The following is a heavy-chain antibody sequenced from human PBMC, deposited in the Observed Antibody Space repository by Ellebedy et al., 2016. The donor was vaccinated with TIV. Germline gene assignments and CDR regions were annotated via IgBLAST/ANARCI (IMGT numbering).Heavy chain of an antibody. CDR3: AREGMVAATDL. Sequence: GESLKISCAASGITFSSYWMHWVRQVPGKGLVWVSRINRDGSSTSYADSVKGRFTMSRDNAKNTLFLQMNSLRVEDTDAYYCAREGMVAATDLWGQGTLVSVSS. CDR2: INRDGSST. D-gene: IGHD2-15*01. J-gene: IGHJ5*02. CDR1: GITFSSYW. V-gene: IGHV3-74*01.